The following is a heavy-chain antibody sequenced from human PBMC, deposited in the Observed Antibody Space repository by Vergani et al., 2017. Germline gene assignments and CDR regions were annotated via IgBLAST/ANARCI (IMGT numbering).Heavy chain of an antibody. CDR1: GFPLSLYR. Sequence: EVQLLESGGGLVQRGGSLRLSCVASGFPLSLYRRNWVRQAPGKGLEGVSSISGNNDDVYYADSVKGRFTISRDNAKNSLYLDMSSLRAEDTAVYYCVRDVRVSRTWGQGTLVAVSS. CDR3: VRDVRVSRT. J-gene: IGHJ3*01. CDR2: ISGNNDDV. V-gene: IGHV3-21*02.